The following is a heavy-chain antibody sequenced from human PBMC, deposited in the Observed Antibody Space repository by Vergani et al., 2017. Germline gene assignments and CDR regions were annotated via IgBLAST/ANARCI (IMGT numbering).Heavy chain of an antibody. V-gene: IGHV1-24*01. Sequence: QVQLVQSGAEVKKHGASVKVSCKVSGYTLTELSMHWLRQAPGKGLEWMGGFDPEDGEKIYAQKFQGRVTMTDDTSTDTAYMELSSLRSEDTAVYYCATSTIFGPYYYHDMDVWGKGTTVTVSS. CDR2: FDPEDGEK. CDR1: GYTLTELS. CDR3: ATSTIFGPYYYHDMDV. D-gene: IGHD3-9*01. J-gene: IGHJ6*03.